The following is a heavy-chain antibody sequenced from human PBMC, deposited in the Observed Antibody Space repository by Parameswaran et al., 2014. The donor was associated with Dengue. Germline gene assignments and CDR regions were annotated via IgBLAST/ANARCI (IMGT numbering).Heavy chain of an antibody. CDR3: ARDLGYDSSGYDY. CDR2: ISAYNGNT. J-gene: IGHJ4*02. V-gene: IGHV1-18*01. Sequence: WVRQAPGQGLEWMGWISAYNGNTNYAQKLQGRVTMTTDTSTSTAYMELRSLRSDDTAVYYCARDLGYDSSGYDYWGQGTLVTVSS. D-gene: IGHD3-22*01.